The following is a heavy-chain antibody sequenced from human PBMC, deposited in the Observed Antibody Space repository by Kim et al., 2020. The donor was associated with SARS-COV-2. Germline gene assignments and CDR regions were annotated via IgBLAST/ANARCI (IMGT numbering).Heavy chain of an antibody. D-gene: IGHD3-9*01. CDR2: IYPGDSDT. Sequence: GESLKISCKGSGYSFTSYWIGWVRQMPGKGLEWMGIIYPGDSDTRYSPSFQGQVTISADKSISTAYLQWSSLKASDTAMYYCARGGSPDYDILTCYYKGYYYYYGMDVWGQGTTVTVSS. V-gene: IGHV5-51*01. CDR1: GYSFTSYW. CDR3: ARGGSPDYDILTCYYKGYYYYYGMDV. J-gene: IGHJ6*02.